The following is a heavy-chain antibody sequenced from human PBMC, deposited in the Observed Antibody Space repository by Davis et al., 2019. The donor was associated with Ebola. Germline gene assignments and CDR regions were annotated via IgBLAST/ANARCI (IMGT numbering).Heavy chain of an antibody. D-gene: IGHD6-13*01. CDR1: GDSFSTYW. CDR2: IYPGDSDT. CDR3: ARVAAAGTEGPFDY. Sequence: GGSLRLSCKGSGDSFSTYWIDWVRQMPGKGLEWMGIIYPGDSDTRYSPSFQGQVTISADKSISTAYLQWSSLKASDTAMYYCARVAAAGTEGPFDYWGQGTLVTVSS. J-gene: IGHJ4*02. V-gene: IGHV5-51*01.